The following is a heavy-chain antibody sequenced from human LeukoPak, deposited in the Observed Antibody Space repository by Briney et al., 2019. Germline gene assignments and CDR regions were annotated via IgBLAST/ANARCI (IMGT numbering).Heavy chain of an antibody. Sequence: PGGSLRLSCAASEFTFSSYWMNWVRQAPGKGLVWVSRINSDGSSTRHADSVKGRFSISRDNAKNTLYLQMNSLRAEDTAVYYCARDRMVGYYHYGMDVWGQGTTVSVSS. CDR3: ARDRMVGYYHYGMDV. V-gene: IGHV3-74*01. D-gene: IGHD2-8*01. CDR1: EFTFSSYW. CDR2: INSDGSST. J-gene: IGHJ6*02.